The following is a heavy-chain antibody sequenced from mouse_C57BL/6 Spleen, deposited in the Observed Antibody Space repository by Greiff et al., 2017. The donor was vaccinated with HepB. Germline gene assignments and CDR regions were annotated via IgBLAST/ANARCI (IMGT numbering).Heavy chain of an antibody. V-gene: IGHV1-82*01. CDR2: IYPGDGDT. CDR1: GYAFSSSW. J-gene: IGHJ2*01. CDR3: AREDYGSSYYFDY. D-gene: IGHD1-1*01. Sequence: VVESGASVKISCKASGYAFSSSWMNWVKQRPGKGLEWIGRIYPGDGDTNYNGKFKGKATLTADKSSSTAYMQLSSLTSEDSAVYFCAREDYGSSYYFDYWGQGTTLTVSS.